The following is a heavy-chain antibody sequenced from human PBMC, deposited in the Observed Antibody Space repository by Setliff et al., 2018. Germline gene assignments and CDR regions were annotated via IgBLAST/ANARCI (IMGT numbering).Heavy chain of an antibody. D-gene: IGHD5-12*01. Sequence: GASVKVSCKASGYSFTDYYMHWVRQVPGRGLEWMGWINPKSGGTRYAQKFQGRVTMTRDTSISTAYMELSSLRSDDTAVYYCARGKQRTATALDYWGQGTLVTVSS. V-gene: IGHV1-2*02. CDR1: GYSFTDYY. CDR2: INPKSGGT. CDR3: ARGKQRTATALDY. J-gene: IGHJ4*02.